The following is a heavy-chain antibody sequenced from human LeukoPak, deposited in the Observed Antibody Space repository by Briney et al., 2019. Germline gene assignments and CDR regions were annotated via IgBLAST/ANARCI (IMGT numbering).Heavy chain of an antibody. J-gene: IGHJ6*03. CDR3: ARGITMVRGYYYYYYMDV. CDR1: GGTLTSCA. Sequence: ASVTVSCKASGGTLTSCAISWVRQAPGQELEWMGGIIPIFGTANYAQKFQGRVTITTDESTSTAYMELSSLRSEDTAVYYCARGITMVRGYYYYYYMDVWGKGTTVTVSS. CDR2: IIPIFGTA. V-gene: IGHV1-69*05. D-gene: IGHD3-10*01.